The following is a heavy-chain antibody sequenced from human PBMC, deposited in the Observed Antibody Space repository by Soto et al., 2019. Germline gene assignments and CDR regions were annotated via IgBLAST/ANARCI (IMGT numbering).Heavy chain of an antibody. CDR2: ISQSGNT. J-gene: IGHJ4*02. Sequence: SETLSLTCSIYSGSLSCYYLSLIRQPPGKGLEWIGEISQSGNTNYSPSLKSRVSISIDTSKKQFSLNLASVSAADTAVYYCARAPKVSGSSQTRPDFWGQGNLVTVSA. CDR1: SGSLSCYY. V-gene: IGHV4-34*01. CDR3: ARAPKVSGSSQTRPDF. D-gene: IGHD6-6*01.